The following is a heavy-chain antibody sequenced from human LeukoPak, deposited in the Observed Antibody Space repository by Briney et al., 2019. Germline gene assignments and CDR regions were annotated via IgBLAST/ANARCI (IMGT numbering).Heavy chain of an antibody. Sequence: RRSLRLSCAASGFIFNSYAMHWVRQAPGKGLEWVAVISYDGRNKYYADSVKGRFTISRDNSKNTLYLQMNGLSTEDTAVYYCARELADHNIPVPSVIGGWFDPWGQGTLVTVSS. J-gene: IGHJ5*02. CDR2: ISYDGRNK. CDR1: GFIFNSYA. D-gene: IGHD3-16*01. CDR3: ARELADHNIPVPSVIGGWFDP. V-gene: IGHV3-30*04.